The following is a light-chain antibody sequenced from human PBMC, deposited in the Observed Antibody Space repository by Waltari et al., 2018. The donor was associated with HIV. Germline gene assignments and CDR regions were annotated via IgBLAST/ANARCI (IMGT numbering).Light chain of an antibody. CDR1: SSHIGTNT. Sequence: QSVLTQPPSASGTPGQRVTTSCSGSSSHIGTNTVNWYQKLPATAHKLLIYSNNQRPSGVPDRFSGSKSGTSASLAISGLQSEDEADYYCAAWDDSLNGPVFGGGTKLTVL. CDR3: AAWDDSLNGPV. CDR2: SNN. J-gene: IGLJ3*02. V-gene: IGLV1-44*01.